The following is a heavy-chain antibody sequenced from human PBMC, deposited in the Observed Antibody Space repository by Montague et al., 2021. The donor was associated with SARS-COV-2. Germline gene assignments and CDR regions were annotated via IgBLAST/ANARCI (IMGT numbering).Heavy chain of an antibody. D-gene: IGHD4-23*01. V-gene: IGHV2-70*01. Sequence: PALVKPTQTLTLTCTFSGFPLISDGVGVGWIRQPPGKALEWLALIFWNDDKYYSTSLKTRLTISKDTSKNQVVLTMTNMDPVDTATYYCARSYGTTVVTRAFDYWGQGTLVTVSS. CDR3: ARSYGTTVVTRAFDY. J-gene: IGHJ4*02. CDR1: GFPLISDGVG. CDR2: IFWNDDK.